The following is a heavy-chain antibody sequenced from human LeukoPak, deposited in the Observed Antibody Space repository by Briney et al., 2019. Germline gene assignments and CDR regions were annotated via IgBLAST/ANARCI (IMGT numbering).Heavy chain of an antibody. J-gene: IGHJ4*02. V-gene: IGHV3-48*03. CDR3: ARKYSYGYFDY. Sequence: LGGSLRLSCAASGFTFSSYEMNWVRQAPGKGLEWVSYISSSGSTIYYADSVKGRFTISRDNAKNSLYLQMNSLRAEDTAVYYCARKYSYGYFDYWGQGTLVTVSS. CDR1: GFTFSSYE. CDR2: ISSSGSTI. D-gene: IGHD5-18*01.